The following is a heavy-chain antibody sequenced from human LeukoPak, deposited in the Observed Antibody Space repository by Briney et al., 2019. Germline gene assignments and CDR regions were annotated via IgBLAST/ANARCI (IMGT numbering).Heavy chain of an antibody. V-gene: IGHV4-34*01. CDR2: VNHSGYT. Sequence: PSETLSLTCDVSGVSFSTYYWSWIRQSPEKGLEWIGEVNHSGYTNYNPSLKGRVAISVDTSKNQFSLKLSSVTAADTAVYYCARQLYGSDYWGQGTLVTVSS. J-gene: IGHJ4*02. CDR1: GVSFSTYY. D-gene: IGHD4-17*01. CDR3: ARQLYGSDY.